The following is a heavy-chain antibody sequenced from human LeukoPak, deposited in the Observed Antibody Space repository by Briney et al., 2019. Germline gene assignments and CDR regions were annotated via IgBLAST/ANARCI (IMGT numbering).Heavy chain of an antibody. D-gene: IGHD2-15*01. J-gene: IGHJ6*03. Sequence: SVKVSCKASGGTFTSYAISWVRQAPGQGLEWMGGIIPIFGRANYAQKFQGRVTITTDESTSTAYMELSRLRSEDTAVYYCARVKCSGGSCYSSRSRKSGYYYYMDVWGKGTTVTVSS. CDR3: ARVKCSGGSCYSSRSRKSGYYYYMDV. V-gene: IGHV1-69*05. CDR1: GGTFTSYA. CDR2: IIPIFGRA.